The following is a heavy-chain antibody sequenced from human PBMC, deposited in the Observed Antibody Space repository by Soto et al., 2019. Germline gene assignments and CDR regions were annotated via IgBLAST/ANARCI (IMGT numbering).Heavy chain of an antibody. J-gene: IGHJ4*02. Sequence: QVQLQESGPGLVKPSQTLSLTCTVSGGSISGGGYFWSWIRQPPGKGLEWIGNIFYSGTTYYNPSLKSRLTISVDTSKNQFSLKLSSVTAADTAVYFCARGVLYWGQGTLVTVSS. D-gene: IGHD1-1*01. CDR3: ARGVLY. CDR2: IFYSGTT. CDR1: GGSISGGGYF. V-gene: IGHV4-31*03.